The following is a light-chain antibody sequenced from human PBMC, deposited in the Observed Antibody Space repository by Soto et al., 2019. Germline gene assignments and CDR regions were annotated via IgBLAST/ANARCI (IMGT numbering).Light chain of an antibody. J-gene: IGKJ1*01. CDR3: QQYDDWPAT. CDR2: GAS. CDR1: QSVSSN. V-gene: IGKV3-15*01. Sequence: ERVMTQSPATLSVSPGERATLSCRASQSVSSNLAWYQQKPGQAPRLLIYGASTRATGIPARFSGSGSGTEFTLTISSLQSEDFAIYYCQQYDDWPATFGQGTKV.